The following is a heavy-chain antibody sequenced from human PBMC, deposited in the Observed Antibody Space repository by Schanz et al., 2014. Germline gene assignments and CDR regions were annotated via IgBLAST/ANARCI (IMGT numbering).Heavy chain of an antibody. D-gene: IGHD3-9*01. J-gene: IGHJ5*02. V-gene: IGHV3-30*18. CDR2: ISYDGSNK. CDR1: GFTFSSYG. CDR3: AKDYNTDWCNWFDP. Sequence: QVQLVESGGGVVQPGRSLRLSCAASGFTFSSYGMHWVRQAPGKGLEWVAVISYDGSNKYYADSVKGRFTISRDNSKNTLYLQMNSLRAEDTAVYYCAKDYNTDWCNWFDPWGQGTLVTVSS.